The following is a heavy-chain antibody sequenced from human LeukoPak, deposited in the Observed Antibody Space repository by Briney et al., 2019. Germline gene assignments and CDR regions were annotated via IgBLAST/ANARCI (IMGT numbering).Heavy chain of an antibody. D-gene: IGHD6-19*01. CDR2: ISGSGGST. V-gene: IGHV3-23*01. Sequence: GGSLRLSCAASGFTFSSYAMSWVRQAPGKGLEWVSAISGSGGSTYYADSVKGRFTISRDNSKNTLYLRMNSLRAEDTAVYYCAKDREYSSGCNWFDPWGQGTLVTVSS. CDR3: AKDREYSSGCNWFDP. CDR1: GFTFSSYA. J-gene: IGHJ5*02.